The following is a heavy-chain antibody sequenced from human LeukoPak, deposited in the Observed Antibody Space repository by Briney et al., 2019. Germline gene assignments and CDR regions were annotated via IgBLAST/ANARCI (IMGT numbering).Heavy chain of an antibody. J-gene: IGHJ3*02. CDR3: ARGFSPIGDDAFDI. V-gene: IGHV4-61*02. CDR1: GGSISSGTYY. Sequence: SETLSLTCTVSGGSISSGTYYWSWIRQPAGKGLEWIGRIYTSGNTNYNPSLKSRVTISEDTSKNQFSLKLSSVTAADTAVYYCARGFSPIGDDAFDIWGQGTMVTVSS. D-gene: IGHD3-10*01. CDR2: IYTSGNT.